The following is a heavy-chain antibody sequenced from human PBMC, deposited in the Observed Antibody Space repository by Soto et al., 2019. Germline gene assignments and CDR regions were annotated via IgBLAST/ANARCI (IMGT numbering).Heavy chain of an antibody. Sequence: SETLSLTCTVFGGSISSYYWSWIRQPPGKGLEWIGYIYYSGSTNYNPSLKSRVTISVDTSKNQFSLKLSSVTAADTAVYYCARSPTSAYYYPGAFDIWGQGTMVTVSS. J-gene: IGHJ3*02. V-gene: IGHV4-59*01. CDR2: IYYSGST. CDR3: ARSPTSAYYYPGAFDI. CDR1: GGSISSYY. D-gene: IGHD3-22*01.